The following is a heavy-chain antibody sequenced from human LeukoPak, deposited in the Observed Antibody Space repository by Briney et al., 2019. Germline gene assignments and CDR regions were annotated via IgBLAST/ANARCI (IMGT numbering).Heavy chain of an antibody. CDR1: GDSISNYY. V-gene: IGHV4-4*07. CDR2: IYTSGST. D-gene: IGHD3-10*01. CDR3: ARVSLVRGAPDYYFDY. J-gene: IGHJ4*02. Sequence: PSETLSLTCTVSGDSISNYYWSWIRQPAGKGLEWIGRIYTSGSTNYDPSLKSRVTMSVDTSKNQFSLKLSSVTAADTAVYYCARVSLVRGAPDYYFDYWGQGTLVTVSS.